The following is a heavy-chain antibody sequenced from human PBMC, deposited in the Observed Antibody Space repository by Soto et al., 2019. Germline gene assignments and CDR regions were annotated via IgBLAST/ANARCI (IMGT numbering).Heavy chain of an antibody. CDR3: ASLPATSDFDY. J-gene: IGHJ4*02. D-gene: IGHD2-2*01. V-gene: IGHV4-4*02. CDR1: GGSISSSNW. Sequence: QVQLQESGPGLVKPSGTLSLTCAVSGGSISSSNWWSWVRQPPGKGLEWIGEIYHSGSTNYNPSRKXRXTXPXDKSKNQFSLKRRSVTAADTAVYYCASLPATSDFDYWGQRTLVTVSS. CDR2: IYHSGST.